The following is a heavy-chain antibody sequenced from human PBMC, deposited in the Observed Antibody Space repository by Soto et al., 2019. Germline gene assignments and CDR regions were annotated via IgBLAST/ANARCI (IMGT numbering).Heavy chain of an antibody. Sequence: GSLTVTCAPSRHTFSRYSMNWVRQAPGKGLEWVSSISRSRSYIYYADSVKGRFTISRDNAKNSLYLQMNSLSAEEAAVYYAAGDGIYIPRSGSYCYYGMDVWGKGTTVAACS. D-gene: IGHD3-10*01. CDR1: RHTFSRYS. J-gene: IGHJ6*01. CDR3: AGDGIYIPRSGSYCYYGMDV. V-gene: IGHV3-21*01. CDR2: ISRSRSYI.